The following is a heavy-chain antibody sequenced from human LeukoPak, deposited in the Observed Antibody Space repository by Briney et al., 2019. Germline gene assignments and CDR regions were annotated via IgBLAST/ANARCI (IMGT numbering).Heavy chain of an antibody. Sequence: GGSLRLSCAASGFTFNSYSLDWVRQAPGKGLEWVSSISGSSSYIFYAGSVKGRFTISRDSAKNSLYLQMNSLRAEDTAVYYCAREPYSSGSYGMDVWGQGTTVTVSS. CDR3: AREPYSSGSYGMDV. D-gene: IGHD6-19*01. J-gene: IGHJ6*02. CDR1: GFTFNSYS. CDR2: ISGSSSYI. V-gene: IGHV3-21*04.